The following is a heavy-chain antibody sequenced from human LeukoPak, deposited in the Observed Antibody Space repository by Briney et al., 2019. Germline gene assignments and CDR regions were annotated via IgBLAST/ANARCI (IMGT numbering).Heavy chain of an antibody. Sequence: GASVKVSCRASGYTFTDYYMHWVRQAPGHGLEWMGWINPNSGGTHYAQKFQGRVTMTRDTSISTAYMELRSLRSDDTAVYYCARDGGDTAMVSPFDYWGQGTLVTVSS. CDR3: ARDGGDTAMVSPFDY. J-gene: IGHJ4*02. CDR1: GYTFTDYY. CDR2: INPNSGGT. V-gene: IGHV1-2*02. D-gene: IGHD5-18*01.